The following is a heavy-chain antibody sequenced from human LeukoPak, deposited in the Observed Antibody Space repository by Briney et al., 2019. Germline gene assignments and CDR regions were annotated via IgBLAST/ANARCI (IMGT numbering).Heavy chain of an antibody. CDR1: GFTFSSYA. J-gene: IGHJ4*02. V-gene: IGHV3-48*01. CDR2: ISRSSTTI. D-gene: IGHD6-13*01. CDR3: ATSGYSSSWYFG. Sequence: GGSLRLSCAASGFTFSSYAMSWVRQAPGKGLEWVSYISRSSTTIYYADSVKGRFTISRDNAKNSLYLQMNSLRAEDTAVYYCATSGYSSSWYFGWGQGTLVTVSS.